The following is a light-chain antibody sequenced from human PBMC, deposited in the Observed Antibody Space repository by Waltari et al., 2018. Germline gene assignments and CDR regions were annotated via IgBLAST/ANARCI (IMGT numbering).Light chain of an antibody. J-gene: IGLJ2*01. Sequence: YELTQPPSVSVSQGQTARITCSGDLLANEYTYWYHQKPGQAPVLMIYKERERPSGIPERFSGSSSGTTVTLTISGVQAEDEADFYCHSGDSSTSLMVFGGGTKLTVL. V-gene: IGLV3-25*03. CDR1: LLANEY. CDR3: HSGDSSTSLMV. CDR2: KER.